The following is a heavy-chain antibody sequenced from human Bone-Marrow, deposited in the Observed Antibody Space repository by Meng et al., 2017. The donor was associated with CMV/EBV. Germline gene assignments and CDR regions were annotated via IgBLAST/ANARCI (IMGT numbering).Heavy chain of an antibody. Sequence: SETLSLTCTVSGGSVSSGSYYWSWIRQPPGKGLEWIGYIYYSGSTNYNPSLKSRVTISVDTSKNQFSLKLSSVTAADTAVYYCARSYIYSYGYDWYYYYGMDVWGQGPTVTVSS. D-gene: IGHD5-18*01. CDR2: IYYSGST. J-gene: IGHJ6*02. CDR1: GGSVSSGSYY. CDR3: ARSYIYSYGYDWYYYYGMDV. V-gene: IGHV4-61*01.